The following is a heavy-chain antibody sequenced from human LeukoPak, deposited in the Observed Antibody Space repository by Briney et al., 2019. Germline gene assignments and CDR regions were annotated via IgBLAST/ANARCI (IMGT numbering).Heavy chain of an antibody. CDR3: ARARDGYNWWYFDY. CDR1: GGSISSYY. D-gene: IGHD5-24*01. V-gene: IGHV4-59*01. Sequence: SETLSLTCTVSGGSISSYYWSWIRQPPGKGLEWIGYIYYSGSINYNPSLKSRVTISVDTSKNQFSLKLSSVTAADTAVYYCARARDGYNWWYFDYWGQGTLVTVSS. CDR2: IYYSGSI. J-gene: IGHJ4*02.